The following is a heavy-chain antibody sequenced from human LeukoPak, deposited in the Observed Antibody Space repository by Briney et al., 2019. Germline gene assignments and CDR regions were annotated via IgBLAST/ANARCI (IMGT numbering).Heavy chain of an antibody. CDR1: GFTFSSYG. Sequence: GGSLRLSCAASGFTFSSYGMHWVRQAPGKGLGWGAVIWYDGSNKYYADSVKGRFTISSDNSKNTLYLQMNSLRAEDTAVYYCAKDLGSREAFDIWGQGTMVTVSS. J-gene: IGHJ3*02. V-gene: IGHV3-33*06. D-gene: IGHD2-15*01. CDR2: IWYDGSNK. CDR3: AKDLGSREAFDI.